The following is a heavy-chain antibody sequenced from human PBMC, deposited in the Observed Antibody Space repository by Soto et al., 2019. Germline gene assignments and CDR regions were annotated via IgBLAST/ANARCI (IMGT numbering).Heavy chain of an antibody. CDR1: GGSISSGDYY. Sequence: PSETLSLTCTVSGGSISSGDYYWSWIRQPPGKGLEWIGYIYYSGSTYYNPSLKSRVTISVDTSKNQFSLKLSSVTAADTAVYYCARGTDSSGYSIYYYYGMDVWGQGTRVTVSS. CDR3: ARGTDSSGYSIYYYYGMDV. D-gene: IGHD3-22*01. CDR2: IYYSGST. J-gene: IGHJ6*02. V-gene: IGHV4-30-4*01.